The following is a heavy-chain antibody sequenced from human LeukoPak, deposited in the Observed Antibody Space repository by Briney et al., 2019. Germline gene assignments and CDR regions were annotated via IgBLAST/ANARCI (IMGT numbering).Heavy chain of an antibody. CDR1: GYTFTSYG. CDR2: ISAYNGNT. CDR3: ARERNTNNYYYGMDV. V-gene: IGHV1-18*01. J-gene: IGHJ6*02. D-gene: IGHD1-1*01. Sequence: ASVKVSCKASGYTFTSYGISWVGQAPGQGLEWMGWISAYNGNTNYAQKLQGRVTMTTDTSTSTAYMELRSLRSDDTAVYYCARERNTNNYYYGMDVWGQGTTVTVSS.